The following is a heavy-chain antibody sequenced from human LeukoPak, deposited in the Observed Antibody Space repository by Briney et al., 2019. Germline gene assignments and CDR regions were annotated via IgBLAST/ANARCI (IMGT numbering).Heavy chain of an antibody. D-gene: IGHD6-13*01. CDR2: ISSSSSYI. Sequence: GGSLRLSCAASGFTFSSYSMNWVRQAPGKGLEWVSSISSSSSYIYYADSVKGRLTISRDNAKNSLYLQMNSLRAEDTAVYYCARAIAAAGTDYYYGMDVWGQGTTVTVSS. J-gene: IGHJ6*02. CDR1: GFTFSSYS. CDR3: ARAIAAAGTDYYYGMDV. V-gene: IGHV3-21*01.